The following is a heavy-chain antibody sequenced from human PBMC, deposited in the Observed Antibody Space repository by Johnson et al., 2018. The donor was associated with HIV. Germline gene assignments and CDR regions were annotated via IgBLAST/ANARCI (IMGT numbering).Heavy chain of an antibody. CDR3: AKEVPDKFDV. V-gene: IGHV3-7*01. CDR2: IKQDGSEK. Sequence: VQLVESGGGLVQPGGSLRLSCAASGFTFSSYWMSWVRQAPGKGLEWVANIKQDGSEKYYVDSVKGRFTISRDNSKNTLYLQMNSLRPEDTALYYCAKEVPDKFDVWGQGTMVTVSS. J-gene: IGHJ3*01. CDR1: GFTFSSYW.